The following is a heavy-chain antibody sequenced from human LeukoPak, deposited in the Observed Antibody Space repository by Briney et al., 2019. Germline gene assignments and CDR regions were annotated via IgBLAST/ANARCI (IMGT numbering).Heavy chain of an antibody. CDR3: ARKPTGMAAEY. J-gene: IGHJ4*02. Sequence: ASVKVSCKASGYTFTSYGVIWVRQAPGQGLEWMGWISANNGNTDYTQKFQGRLTITTDTSTRTVYMELRNLRSDDMAVYYCARKPTGMAAEYWGQGSLVTVSS. CDR1: GYTFTSYG. CDR2: ISANNGNT. V-gene: IGHV1-18*03. D-gene: IGHD1-14*01.